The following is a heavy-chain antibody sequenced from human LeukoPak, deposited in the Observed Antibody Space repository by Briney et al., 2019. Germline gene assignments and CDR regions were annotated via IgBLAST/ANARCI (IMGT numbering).Heavy chain of an antibody. V-gene: IGHV1-2*02. CDR2: INPNSGGT. CDR3: ARVHANYYDSSGYSNFDY. Sequence: ASVKVSCTASGYTFTGYYMHWVRQAPGQGLEWMGWINPNSGGTNYAQKFQGRVTMTRDTSISTAYMELSRLRSDDTAVYYCARVHANYYDSSGYSNFDYWGQGTLVTVSS. CDR1: GYTFTGYY. J-gene: IGHJ4*02. D-gene: IGHD3-22*01.